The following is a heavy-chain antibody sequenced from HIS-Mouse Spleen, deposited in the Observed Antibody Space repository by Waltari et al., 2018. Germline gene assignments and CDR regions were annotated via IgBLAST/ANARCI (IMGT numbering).Heavy chain of an antibody. CDR3: AREIPYSSSWYDWYFDL. Sequence: QLQLQESGPGLVKPSETLSLTCTVSGCSISSSSYSWGWIRQPPGKGLEWIGGIYYSGSTYYNPSLKSRVTISVDTSKNQFSLKLSSVTAADTAVYYCAREIPYSSSWYDWYFDLWGRGTLVTVSS. CDR1: GCSISSSSYS. J-gene: IGHJ2*01. CDR2: IYYSGST. V-gene: IGHV4-39*07. D-gene: IGHD6-13*01.